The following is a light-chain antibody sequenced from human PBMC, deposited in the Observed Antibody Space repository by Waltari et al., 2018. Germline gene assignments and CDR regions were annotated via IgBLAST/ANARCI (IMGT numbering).Light chain of an antibody. CDR3: QHYVRLPAT. CDR1: QSVSRS. V-gene: IGKV3-20*01. Sequence: IVLTQSPGTLSLSPGERATLSCRASQSVSRSLAWYHQKPGQAPKLLSYGASTRATGIPDRFSGSGSGTNFSLTISSLEPEDFAIYFCQHYVRLPATFGQGTKVEIK. J-gene: IGKJ1*01. CDR2: GAS.